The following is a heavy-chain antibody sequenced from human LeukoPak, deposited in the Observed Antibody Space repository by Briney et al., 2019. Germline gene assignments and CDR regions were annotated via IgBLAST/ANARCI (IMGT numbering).Heavy chain of an antibody. D-gene: IGHD3-22*01. V-gene: IGHV3-7*01. CDR1: GFTFSSYW. CDR3: ARTRITMIVGLASRFDY. CDR2: IKQDGSEK. J-gene: IGHJ4*02. Sequence: GGSPRLSCAASGFTFSSYWMSWVRQAPGKGLEWVANIKQDGSEKYYVDSVKGRFTISRDNAKNSLYLQMNSLRAEDTAVYYCARTRITMIVGLASRFDYWGQGTLVTVSS.